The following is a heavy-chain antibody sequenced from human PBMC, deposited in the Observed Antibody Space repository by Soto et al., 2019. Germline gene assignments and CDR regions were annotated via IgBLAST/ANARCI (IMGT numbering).Heavy chain of an antibody. J-gene: IGHJ4*02. CDR1: GFTFGDYA. CDR2: IRSKAYGGTT. D-gene: IGHD5-18*01. CDR3: TRIMWIQLWLFGHSRGGYYFDY. V-gene: IGHV3-49*04. Sequence: QPGGSLRLSCTASGFTFGDYAMSWVRQAPGKGLEWVGFIRSKAYGGTTEYAASVKGRFTISRDDSKSIAYLQMNSLKTEDTAVYYCTRIMWIQLWLFGHSRGGYYFDYWGQGTLVTVSS.